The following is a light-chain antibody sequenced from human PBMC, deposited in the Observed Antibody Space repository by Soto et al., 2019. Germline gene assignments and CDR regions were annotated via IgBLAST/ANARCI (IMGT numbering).Light chain of an antibody. CDR2: DAS. J-gene: IGKJ2*01. CDR1: QDISND. CDR3: QQYDNLPVT. Sequence: DIQMTQSPSSLSASVGDRVTITCQASQDISNDLNWYQQKPGKAPMLPIYDASNLETGVPSRFSGSGSGTDFTFTISSLQPEDIATYYCQQYDNLPVTFGQGTKLEIK. V-gene: IGKV1-33*01.